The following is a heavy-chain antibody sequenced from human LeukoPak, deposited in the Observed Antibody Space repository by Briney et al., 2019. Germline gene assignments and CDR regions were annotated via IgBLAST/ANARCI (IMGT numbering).Heavy chain of an antibody. CDR1: GGSISSYY. Sequence: SETLSLTCDVSGGSISSYYWGWVRQPAGKGLEWLGRIYTTGTTHFNPALRSRLTMSVDTSKNQFSLELTSVTAADTAVYFCARQGYTASYYFLDFWSQGTLVTVSS. J-gene: IGHJ4*02. CDR3: ARQGYTASYYFLDF. CDR2: IYTTGTT. V-gene: IGHV4-59*10. D-gene: IGHD1-26*01.